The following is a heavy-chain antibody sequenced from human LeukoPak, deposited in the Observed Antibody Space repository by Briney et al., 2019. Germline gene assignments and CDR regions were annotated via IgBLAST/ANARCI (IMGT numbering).Heavy chain of an antibody. CDR3: TRESGTAMVKGYYYYYYMDV. CDR1: GYTFTSYG. CDR2: ISAYNGNT. J-gene: IGHJ6*03. Sequence: PGASVKVSCKASGYTFTSYGIIWVRQAPGQGLEWMGWISAYNGNTNYAQKLQGRVTMTTDTSTSTAYMELRSLRSDDTAVYYWTRESGTAMVKGYYYYYYMDVWGKGTTVTVSS. D-gene: IGHD5-18*01. V-gene: IGHV1-18*01.